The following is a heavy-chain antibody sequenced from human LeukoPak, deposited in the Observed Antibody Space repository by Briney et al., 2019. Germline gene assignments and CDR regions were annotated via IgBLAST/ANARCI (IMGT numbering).Heavy chain of an antibody. CDR2: ISGSGGST. CDR1: GGSFSGYY. V-gene: IGHV3-23*01. J-gene: IGHJ4*02. CDR3: AKAKYSSGWYSY. Sequence: ETLSLTCAVYGGSFSGYYWSWVRQAPGKGLEWVSAISGSGGSTYYADSVKGRFTISRDNSKNTLYLQMNSLRAEDTAVYYCAKAKYSSGWYSYWGQGTLVTVSS. D-gene: IGHD6-19*01.